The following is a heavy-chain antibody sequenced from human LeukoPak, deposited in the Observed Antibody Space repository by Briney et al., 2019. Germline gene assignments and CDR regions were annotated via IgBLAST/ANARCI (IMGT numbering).Heavy chain of an antibody. CDR3: AREGSSWYRYNWFDP. D-gene: IGHD6-13*01. CDR2: ISSSSSYI. CDR1: GFTFSSYS. V-gene: IGHV3-21*01. J-gene: IGHJ5*02. Sequence: GGSLRLSCAASGFTFSSYSMNWVRQAPGKGLEWVSSISSSSSYIYYADSVKGRFTISRDNAKNSLYLQMNSLRAKDTAVYYCAREGSSWYRYNWFDPWGQETLVTVSS.